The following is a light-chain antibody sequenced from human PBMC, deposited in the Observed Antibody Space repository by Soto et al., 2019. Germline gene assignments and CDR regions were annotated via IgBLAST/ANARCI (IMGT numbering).Light chain of an antibody. CDR1: SSDVGGYNY. J-gene: IGLJ1*01. CDR3: RSYTSSSTGYV. V-gene: IGLV2-14*01. Sequence: QSALTQPASVSGSPGQSITISCTGTSSDVGGYNYVSRYQQHPGKAPKLMIYDVSNRPSGVSNRFSGSKSGNTASLTISGLQAEDEADYYCRSYTSSSTGYVFGTGTKVTVL. CDR2: DVS.